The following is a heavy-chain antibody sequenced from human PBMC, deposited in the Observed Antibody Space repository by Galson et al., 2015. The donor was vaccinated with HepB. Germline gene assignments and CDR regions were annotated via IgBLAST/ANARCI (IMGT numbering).Heavy chain of an antibody. J-gene: IGHJ5*02. D-gene: IGHD6-19*01. CDR3: AKVGSSGWLGRGWFDP. CDR2: ISGSGSST. V-gene: IGHV3-23*01. Sequence: SLRLSCAASGFTFSSSAMTWVRQAPGQGLEWVSAISGSGSSTYYADSVQGRFTISRDNSNNTLYLQMNSLRVEDTAVYFCAKVGSSGWLGRGWFDPWGQGTQVAVSS. CDR1: GFTFSSSA.